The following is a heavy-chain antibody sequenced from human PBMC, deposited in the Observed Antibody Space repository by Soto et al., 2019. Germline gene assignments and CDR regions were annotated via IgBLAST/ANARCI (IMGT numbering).Heavy chain of an antibody. CDR1: GGSISSGGYY. J-gene: IGHJ6*02. CDR3: ARGSSIAGLYYGMDV. V-gene: IGHV4-31*03. CDR2: NYYSGIT. D-gene: IGHD6-6*01. Sequence: QVQLQESGPGLVKPSQTLSLTCTVSGGSISSGGYYWTWIRQHPGKGLGWIGYNYYSGITYYNPSLKFRVTXSXAXSXSQFSLKLSSVTAAYTAVYYWARGSSIAGLYYGMDVWGQGTTVTVSS.